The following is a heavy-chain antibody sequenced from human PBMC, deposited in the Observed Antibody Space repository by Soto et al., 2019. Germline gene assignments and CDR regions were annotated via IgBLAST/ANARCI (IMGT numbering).Heavy chain of an antibody. CDR2: IYYGGTT. D-gene: IGHD2-2*01. CDR1: GGSISSSNW. Sequence: PSETLSLTCTVSGGSISSSNWWTWVGQPPGKGLEWVGYIYYGGTTSYNPSLQSRVTISLETSKSQFSLRLTSVTAADTAVYYCARLGASYQSLHPWGPGTLVTVSS. J-gene: IGHJ5*02. V-gene: IGHV4-59*08. CDR3: ARLGASYQSLHP.